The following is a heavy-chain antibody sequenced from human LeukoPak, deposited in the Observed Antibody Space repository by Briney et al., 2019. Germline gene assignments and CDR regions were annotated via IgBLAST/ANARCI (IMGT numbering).Heavy chain of an antibody. J-gene: IGHJ6*02. D-gene: IGHD3-9*01. CDR1: GFTFSSYS. CDR2: ISSSSSGI. V-gene: IGHV3-48*01. Sequence: PGGSLRLSCAASGFTFSSYSMNWVRQAPGKGLEWVSYISSSSSGIYHADSVKGRFTISRDNAKTSLYLQMNSLRAEDTAVYYCAKDIYLRPYYGMDVWGQGTTVTVSS. CDR3: AKDIYLRPYYGMDV.